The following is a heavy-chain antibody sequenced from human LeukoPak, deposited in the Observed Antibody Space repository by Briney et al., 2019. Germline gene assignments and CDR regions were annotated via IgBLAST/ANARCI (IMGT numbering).Heavy chain of an antibody. CDR2: ISSGGST. CDR1: GFTVSSDY. CDR3: VKSASAGWYTFDY. V-gene: IGHV3-66*01. D-gene: IGHD6-19*01. Sequence: GGSLRLSCAASGFTVSSDYMSWVRQAPGKGLEWVSVISSGGSTYYADSVKGRFTISRDNSKNTLSLQMNSLRAEDTAVYYCVKSASAGWYTFDYWGQGTLVTVSS. J-gene: IGHJ4*02.